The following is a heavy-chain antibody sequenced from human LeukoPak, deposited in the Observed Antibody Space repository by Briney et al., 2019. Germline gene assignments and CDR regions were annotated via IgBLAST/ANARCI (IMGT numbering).Heavy chain of an antibody. V-gene: IGHV1-18*01. CDR3: ARIEPNYDYIWGSYRYVLDY. D-gene: IGHD3-16*02. CDR2: ISAYNGNT. CDR1: GYTFTSFG. J-gene: IGHJ4*02. Sequence: GASVKVSCKASGYTFTSFGISRVRQAPGQGLEWMGWISAYNGNTNYAQKLQGRVTMTTDTSTSTAYMELRSLRSDDTAVYYCARIEPNYDYIWGSYRYVLDYWGQGTLVTVSS.